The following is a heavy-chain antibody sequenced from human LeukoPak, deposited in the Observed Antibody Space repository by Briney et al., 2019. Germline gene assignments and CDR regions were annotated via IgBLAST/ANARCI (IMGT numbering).Heavy chain of an antibody. V-gene: IGHV3-9*01. D-gene: IGHD3-10*01. J-gene: IGHJ4*02. CDR1: GFTFDDYA. CDR2: ISWNSGSI. CDR3: VKVAKYYYGSETYYFFEH. Sequence: SGGSLRLSCAASGFTFDDYAMHWVRQAPGKGLEWVSGISWNSGSIGYADSVKGRFTISRDNAKNSLYLQMNSLRVEDTGIYYCVKVAKYYYGSETYYFFEHWGQGTPVTASS.